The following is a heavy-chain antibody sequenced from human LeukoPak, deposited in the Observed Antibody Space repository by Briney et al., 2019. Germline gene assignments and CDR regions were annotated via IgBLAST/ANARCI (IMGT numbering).Heavy chain of an antibody. CDR3: ARVGITIFGVVSFDY. J-gene: IGHJ4*02. V-gene: IGHV1-18*01. Sequence: ASVKVSCKASGYTLTSYGISWVRQAPGQGLEWMGWISAYNGNTNYAQKLQGRVTMTTDTSTSTAYMELRSLRSDDTAVYYCARVGITIFGVVSFDYWGQGTLVTVSS. CDR1: GYTLTSYG. CDR2: ISAYNGNT. D-gene: IGHD3-3*01.